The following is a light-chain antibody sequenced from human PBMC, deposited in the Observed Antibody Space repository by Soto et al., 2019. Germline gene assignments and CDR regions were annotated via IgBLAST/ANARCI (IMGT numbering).Light chain of an antibody. Sequence: DIQMTQSPSTLSAFVGDRVTITCRASQSVSNWLAWYQQKPGKAPRLLISKASTLESGVPSRFSGSGSGTEFTLSISSLQPEDFATYYCQQCRSASTFGQGTKLEIK. V-gene: IGKV1-5*03. J-gene: IGKJ2*02. CDR3: QQCRSAST. CDR2: KAS. CDR1: QSVSNW.